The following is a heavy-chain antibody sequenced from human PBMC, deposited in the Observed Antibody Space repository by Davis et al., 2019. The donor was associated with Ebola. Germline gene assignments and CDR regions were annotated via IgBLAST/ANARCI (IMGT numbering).Heavy chain of an antibody. V-gene: IGHV3-21*01. CDR3: ARDSGVWFGEFFSNWYFDL. D-gene: IGHD3-10*01. CDR1: GFTFGDYA. J-gene: IGHJ2*01. Sequence: GESLKISCSSYGFTFGDYAMSWVRQAPGKGLEWVSSISRDSDYIYYADSVKGRFTISRDNAKNSLYLQMNSLRAEDTAVYYCARDSGVWFGEFFSNWYFDLWGRGTLVTVSS. CDR2: ISRDSDYI.